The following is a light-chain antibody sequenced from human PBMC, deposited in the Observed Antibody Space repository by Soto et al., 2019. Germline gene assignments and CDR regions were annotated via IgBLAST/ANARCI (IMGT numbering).Light chain of an antibody. CDR2: DAA. CDR3: HQRTDWPPAFT. J-gene: IGKJ5*01. Sequence: EIVLTQSPDTVSLSPGERATLSCRASQSVSSYYALYQHKPGQAPRLLIYDAANRATGIPARFSGSGSWTDFTLTISSLAAEDFAVYYCHQRTDWPPAFTCGQGTRLEIK. V-gene: IGKV3-11*01. CDR1: QSVSSY.